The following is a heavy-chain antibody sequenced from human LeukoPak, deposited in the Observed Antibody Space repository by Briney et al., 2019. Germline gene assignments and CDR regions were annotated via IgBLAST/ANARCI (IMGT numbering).Heavy chain of an antibody. D-gene: IGHD3-3*01. CDR2: IYYSGST. Sequence: SETLSLTCTVSGGSISSSGYYWGWIRQPPGKGLEWIGSIYYSGSTYYNPSLKSRVAISVDTSKKQFSLKLSSVTAADTAVYYCARGVNDFWSGYYIDHWGQGTLVTVSS. J-gene: IGHJ4*02. CDR3: ARGVNDFWSGYYIDH. V-gene: IGHV4-39*07. CDR1: GGSISSSGYY.